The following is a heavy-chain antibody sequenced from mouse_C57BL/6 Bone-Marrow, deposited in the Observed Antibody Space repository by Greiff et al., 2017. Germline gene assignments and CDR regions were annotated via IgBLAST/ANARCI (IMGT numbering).Heavy chain of an antibody. D-gene: IGHD2-4*01. CDR3: TGERLRHFDY. CDR1: GFTFSNYW. J-gene: IGHJ2*01. CDR2: IRLKSDNYAT. Sequence: EVKLEESGGGLVQPGGSMKLSCVASGFTFSNYWMNWVRQSPETGLEWVAQIRLKSDNYATHYAESVKGRFTISRDDSKSSVYLQMNNLRAEDTGIYYCTGERLRHFDYWGQGTTLTVSS. V-gene: IGHV6-3*01.